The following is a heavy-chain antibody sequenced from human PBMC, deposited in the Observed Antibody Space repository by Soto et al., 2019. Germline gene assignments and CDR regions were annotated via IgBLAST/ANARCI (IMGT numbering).Heavy chain of an antibody. CDR2: IYPGDSDT. CDR1: GYSFPSYW. J-gene: IGHJ6*02. Sequence: GESLKISCKASGYSFPSYWIAWVCQMPGKGLEWMGIIYPGDSDTRYSPSLQGQVTISADKSISTAYLQWRSLKASDTAMYYCARLKQELFYYYGMDVWGQWTSVTVSS. D-gene: IGHD6-13*01. CDR3: ARLKQELFYYYGMDV. V-gene: IGHV5-51*01.